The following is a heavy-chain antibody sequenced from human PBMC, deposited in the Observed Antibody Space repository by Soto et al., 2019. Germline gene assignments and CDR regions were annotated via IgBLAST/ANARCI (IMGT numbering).Heavy chain of an antibody. Sequence: PXGSLRLSFAASGFTFSSYEMNWVRQAPGKGLEWVSYISSSVSTIYYADSVKGRFTISRDNAKNSLYLQMNSLRAEDTAVYYCARDIRPGGYFDLWGRGTLVTVSS. CDR3: ARDIRPGGYFDL. D-gene: IGHD4-17*01. J-gene: IGHJ2*01. CDR2: ISSSVSTI. V-gene: IGHV3-48*03. CDR1: GFTFSSYE.